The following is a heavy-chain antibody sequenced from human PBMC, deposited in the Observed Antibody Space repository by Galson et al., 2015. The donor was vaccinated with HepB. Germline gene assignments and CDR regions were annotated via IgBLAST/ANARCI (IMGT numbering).Heavy chain of an antibody. V-gene: IGHV3-23*01. D-gene: IGHD6-6*01. J-gene: IGHJ4*02. CDR2: ISNSGGTT. Sequence: TLRLSCAASGFTFTSYAMSWVRPAPGMGLEWVSGISNSGGTTYYADSVKGRFTISRDNSKNTVYLQMNILRAEDTAIYYCPKVGLEYSSSPGTYHFDYWGQGTLVAVSS. CDR1: GFTFTSYA. CDR3: PKVGLEYSSSPGTYHFDY.